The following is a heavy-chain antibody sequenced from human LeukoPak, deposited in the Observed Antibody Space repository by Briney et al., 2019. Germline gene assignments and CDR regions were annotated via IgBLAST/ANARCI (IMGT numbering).Heavy chain of an antibody. J-gene: IGHJ5*02. Sequence: PSETLSLTCTVSGGSISSSSYYWGWIRQPPGKGLEWIGSIYYSGSTNYNPSLKSRVTISVDTSKNQFSLKLSSVTAADTAVYYCARRAAGIVVVPAAINWFDPWGQGTLVTVSS. CDR2: IYYSGST. V-gene: IGHV4-39*07. CDR3: ARRAAGIVVVPAAINWFDP. CDR1: GGSISSSSYY. D-gene: IGHD2-2*01.